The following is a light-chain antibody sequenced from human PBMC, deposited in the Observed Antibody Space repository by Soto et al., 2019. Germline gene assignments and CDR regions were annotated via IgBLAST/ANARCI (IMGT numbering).Light chain of an antibody. V-gene: IGLV2-8*01. CDR1: SSDVGGYNY. CDR2: EVS. J-gene: IGLJ1*01. Sequence: QSALTQPPSASGSPGQSVTISCTGTSSDVGGYNYVSWYQQHPGKAPKLMIYEVSKRPSGVPDRFSGSKSGNTASLTVSGLQAEDEADYSSISYAGSILLYVFGTGTKVTVL. CDR3: ISYAGSILLYV.